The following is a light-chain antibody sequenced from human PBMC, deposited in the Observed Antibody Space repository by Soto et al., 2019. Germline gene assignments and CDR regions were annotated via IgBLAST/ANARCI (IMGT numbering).Light chain of an antibody. V-gene: IGKV3-11*01. CDR2: DAS. J-gene: IGKJ4*01. CDR1: QSVSSY. Sequence: EIVLTQSPATLSLSPGERATLSCRASQSVSSYLAWYQQKPGQAPRLLIYDASNRATGIPARFSGSGSVTDFPLPISSLEPEDFAVYYCQQRSNWPPTFGGGTKVEIK. CDR3: QQRSNWPPT.